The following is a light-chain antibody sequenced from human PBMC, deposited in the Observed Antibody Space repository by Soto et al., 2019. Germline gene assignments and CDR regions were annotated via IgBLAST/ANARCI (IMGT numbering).Light chain of an antibody. CDR2: ANN. V-gene: IGLV1-40*01. CDR1: SSNIGAGYD. Sequence: QSALQHPPSLSGAPGQRVTISCTGSSSNIGAGYDVHWYQQLPGTAPKLLIYANNFRPSGVPDRFSGSKSGTSASLAITGLQAEDEADYYCQSYDSSLSGYVFGAGTKVTVL. CDR3: QSYDSSLSGYV. J-gene: IGLJ1*01.